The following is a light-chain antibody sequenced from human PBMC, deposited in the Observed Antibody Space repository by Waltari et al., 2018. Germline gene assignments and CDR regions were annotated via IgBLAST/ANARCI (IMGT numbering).Light chain of an antibody. J-gene: IGLJ1*01. CDR3: CSYAGRGTYV. CDR2: EVF. V-gene: IGLV2-23*02. Sequence: QSALTQPASVSGTPGQPITISCHGTTSDVGSYDLVSWYQQHPGEAPKLLIFEVFKRPPDISSRFSGSKSGSTASLTISGLQPEDEADYYCCSYAGRGTYVFGSGTKVTVL. CDR1: TSDVGSYDL.